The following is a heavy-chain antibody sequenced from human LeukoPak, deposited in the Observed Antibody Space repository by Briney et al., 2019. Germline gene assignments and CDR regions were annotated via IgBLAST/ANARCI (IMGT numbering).Heavy chain of an antibody. V-gene: IGHV4-61*01. J-gene: IGHJ6*02. CDR1: GGSVNSGSYY. CDR3: AREYSSSLDV. CDR2: IYYSGST. Sequence: SETLSLTCTVSGGSVNSGSYYWTWIRQPPGKGLEWIGYIYYSGSTNYNPSLKSRVTISADTSKNQFSLKLNSVTATDTAVYFCAREYSSSLDVWGQGTTVTVSS. D-gene: IGHD6-13*01.